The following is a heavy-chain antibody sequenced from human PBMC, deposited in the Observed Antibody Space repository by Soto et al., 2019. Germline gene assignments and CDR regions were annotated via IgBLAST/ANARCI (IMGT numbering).Heavy chain of an antibody. Sequence: PSETLSLTCAVYGGSFSGYYWSWIRQPPGKGLEWIGEINHSGSTNYNPSLKSRVTISVDTSKNQFSLKLSSVTAADTAVYYCARMVRYCSSTSCYWSRTKGGRFDPWGQGTLVTVSS. V-gene: IGHV4-34*01. CDR3: ARMVRYCSSTSCYWSRTKGGRFDP. D-gene: IGHD2-2*01. J-gene: IGHJ5*02. CDR2: INHSGST. CDR1: GGSFSGYY.